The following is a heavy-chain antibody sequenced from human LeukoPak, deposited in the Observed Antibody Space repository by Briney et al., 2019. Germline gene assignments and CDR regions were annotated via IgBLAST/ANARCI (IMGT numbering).Heavy chain of an antibody. CDR1: GFTFSSYW. V-gene: IGHV3-11*04. CDR3: ARGYSSSWFKGYFDY. J-gene: IGHJ4*02. CDR2: ISSSGSTI. Sequence: GGSLRLSCAASGFTFSSYWMSWIRQAPGKGLEWVSYISSSGSTIYYADSVKGRFTISRDNAKNSLYLQMNSLRAEDTAVYYCARGYSSSWFKGYFDYWGQGTLVTVSS. D-gene: IGHD6-13*01.